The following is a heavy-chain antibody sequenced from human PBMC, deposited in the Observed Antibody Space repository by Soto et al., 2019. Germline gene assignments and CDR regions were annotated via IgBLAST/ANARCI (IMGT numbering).Heavy chain of an antibody. CDR3: ARDRRFSSGCFDY. CDR2: INAANDNT. J-gene: IGHJ4*02. Sequence: QVQLVQSGSEVQKPGASVKVSCKASGYTFTTYAIHGVRQAPGQRLEWMGWINAANDNTKYSQKFQGRVTFTRDTSASTAYMELSSLRSEDTAVYYCARDRRFSSGCFDYWGQGTLVTVSS. V-gene: IGHV1-3*01. D-gene: IGHD5-18*01. CDR1: GYTFTTYA.